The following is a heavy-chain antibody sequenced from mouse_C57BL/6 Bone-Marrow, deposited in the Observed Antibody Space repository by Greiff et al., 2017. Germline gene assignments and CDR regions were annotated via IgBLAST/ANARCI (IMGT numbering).Heavy chain of an antibody. V-gene: IGHV10-3*01. CDR1: GFTFNTYA. CDR3: VRERVMRYFVWFSY. J-gene: IGHJ3*01. Sequence: EVMLVESGGGLVQPKGSLKLSCAASGFTFNTYAMHWVRQAPGKGLEWVARIRSKSSNYATYYADSVKDRFTISRDDSQSMLYLQMNKLKTEDTAMYYCVRERVMRYFVWFSYWGQGSLVTLSA. D-gene: IGHD1-1*01. CDR2: IRSKSSNYAT.